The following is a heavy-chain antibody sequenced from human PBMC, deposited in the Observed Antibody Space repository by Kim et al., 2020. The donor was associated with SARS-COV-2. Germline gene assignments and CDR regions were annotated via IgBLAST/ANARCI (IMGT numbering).Heavy chain of an antibody. J-gene: IGHJ4*02. CDR3: VSGYDSFYFDN. D-gene: IGHD5-12*01. CDR1: GFSLTDYH. V-gene: IGHV1-2*06. Sequence: ASVKVSCKTSGFSLTDYHMHWVRQAPGEGLEWLGRINPNSAGTEYAQRFQGRVTMTLDTAMKTAYLEVSRLKSDDTAVYFWVSGYDSFYFDNWGQGTLVT. CDR2: INPNSAGT.